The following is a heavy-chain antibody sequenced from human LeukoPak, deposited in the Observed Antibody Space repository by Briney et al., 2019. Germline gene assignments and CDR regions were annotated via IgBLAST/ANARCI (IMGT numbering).Heavy chain of an antibody. J-gene: IGHJ4*02. V-gene: IGHV4-39*01. D-gene: IGHD3-10*01. Sequence: SETLSLTCTVSGGSISSSSYYWGWIRQPPGKGLEWIGSIYYGGSTYYNPPLKSRVTISVDTSKNQFSLKLSSVTAADTAVYYCARLVPYYAPWGWGQGTLVTVSS. CDR1: GGSISSSSYY. CDR3: ARLVPYYAPWG. CDR2: IYYGGST.